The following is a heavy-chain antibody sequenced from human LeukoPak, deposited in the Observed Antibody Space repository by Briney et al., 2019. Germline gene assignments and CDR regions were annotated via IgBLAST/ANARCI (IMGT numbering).Heavy chain of an antibody. CDR2: IRYDGSNK. Sequence: GGSLRLSCAASGFTFSSYGMHWVRQAPGKGLEGVAFIRYDGSNKYYADSVKGRFTISRDNSKNTLYLQMNGLRAEDTAVYYCAKGATVTRSCFDPWGQGTLVTVSS. V-gene: IGHV3-30*02. J-gene: IGHJ5*02. D-gene: IGHD4-11*01. CDR1: GFTFSSYG. CDR3: AKGATVTRSCFDP.